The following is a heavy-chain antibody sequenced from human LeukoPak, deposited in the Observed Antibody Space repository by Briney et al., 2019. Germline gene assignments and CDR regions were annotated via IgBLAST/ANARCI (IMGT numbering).Heavy chain of an antibody. V-gene: IGHV3-23*01. CDR1: GFIVSNSG. J-gene: IGHJ4*02. D-gene: IGHD1-26*01. Sequence: GGSLRLSCAASGFIVSNSGMSWVRQAPGKGLEWVSGISGSGGSTYYADSVKGRFTISRDNSENTLYLQMNSLRAEDTALYFCTTMGYYWSQGTLVTVSS. CDR3: TTMGYY. CDR2: ISGSGGST.